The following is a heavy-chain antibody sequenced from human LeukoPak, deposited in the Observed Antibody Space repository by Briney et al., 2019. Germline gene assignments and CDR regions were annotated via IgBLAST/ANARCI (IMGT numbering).Heavy chain of an antibody. J-gene: IGHJ4*02. CDR2: IYYSGST. CDR1: GGSISGYY. CDR3: ARGRPVNY. V-gene: IGHV4-59*01. D-gene: IGHD3-9*01. Sequence: SETLSLTCTVSGGSISGYYWSWIRQPPGKGLEWTGYIYYSGSTNYNPSLKSRVTISVDTSKNQFSLKLSSVTAADTAVYYCARGRPVNYWGQGTLVTVSS.